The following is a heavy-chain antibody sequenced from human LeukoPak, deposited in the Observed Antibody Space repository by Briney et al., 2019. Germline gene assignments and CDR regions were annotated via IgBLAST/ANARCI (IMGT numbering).Heavy chain of an antibody. Sequence: GGSLRLSCTSSGFTFREFAVSWFRQAPGKGLEWIGFIRSSIYGGTPKAAASVKGRFIFSRDDSKGIAYLRMNSLKTDDTAVYYCSREWGNGNDLRPDSWGQGTLVTVSS. CDR1: GFTFREFA. D-gene: IGHD1-1*01. V-gene: IGHV3-49*03. CDR3: SREWGNGNDLRPDS. J-gene: IGHJ4*02. CDR2: IRSSIYGGTP.